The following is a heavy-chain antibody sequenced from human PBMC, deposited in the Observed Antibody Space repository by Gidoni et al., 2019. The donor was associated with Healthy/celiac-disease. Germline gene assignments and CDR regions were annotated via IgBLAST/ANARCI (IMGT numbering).Heavy chain of an antibody. D-gene: IGHD1-20*01. V-gene: IGHV3-48*03. J-gene: IGHJ6*03. CDR1: GFTFSSYE. CDR3: ARVITPMDV. Sequence: EVQLVESGGGLVQPGGSLRLSCAASGFTFSSYEMNWVRQAPGKGLEWGSYISSSGSTIYYADSVKGRFTISRDNAKNSLYLQMNSLRAEDTAVYYCARVITPMDVWGKGTTVTVSS. CDR2: ISSSGSTI.